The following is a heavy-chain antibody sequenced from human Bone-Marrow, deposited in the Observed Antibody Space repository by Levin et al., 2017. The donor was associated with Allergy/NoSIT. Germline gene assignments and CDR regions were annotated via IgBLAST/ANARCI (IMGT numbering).Heavy chain of an antibody. D-gene: IGHD6-6*01. CDR3: AKDRFSTSSGIEFDI. V-gene: IGHV3-23*01. CDR1: GFTFSNYA. J-gene: IGHJ3*02. Sequence: PAGGSLRLSCAASGFTFSNYAMSWVRQAPGKGLEWVSAISGGGGSTYYADSVKGRFTIFRDFSKNTLYLQMSSLRAEDTAVYFCAKDRFSTSSGIEFDIWGQGTMVTVSS. CDR2: ISGGGGST.